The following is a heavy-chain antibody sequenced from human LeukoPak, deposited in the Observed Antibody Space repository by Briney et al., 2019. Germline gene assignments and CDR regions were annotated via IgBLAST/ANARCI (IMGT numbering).Heavy chain of an antibody. CDR2: ISYDGSNK. V-gene: IGHV3-30*04. CDR3: ARESTPEYYFDY. J-gene: IGHJ4*02. CDR1: GFTFSSYA. Sequence: GGSLRLSCAASGFTFSSYAMHWVRQAPGKGLEWVAVISYDGSNKYYADSVKGRFTISRDNSENTLYLQMNSLRAEDTAVYYCARESTPEYYFDYWGQGTLVTVSS.